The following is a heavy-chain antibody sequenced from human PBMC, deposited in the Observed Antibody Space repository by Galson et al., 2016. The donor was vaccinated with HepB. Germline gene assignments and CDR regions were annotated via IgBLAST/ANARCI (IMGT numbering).Heavy chain of an antibody. CDR3: ARAPYNWNDAGGIDY. Sequence: TLSLTCAVSGASISSNFYSWNWIRQPPGKGLEWIGNIYHSGGTSYNPSLKIRVTISVDRSKNQFSLRLNSATAADTAVYYCARAPYNWNDAGGIDYWGQGTVVTVSS. D-gene: IGHD1-1*01. CDR2: IYHSGGT. J-gene: IGHJ4*02. V-gene: IGHV4-30-2*01. CDR1: GASISSNFYS.